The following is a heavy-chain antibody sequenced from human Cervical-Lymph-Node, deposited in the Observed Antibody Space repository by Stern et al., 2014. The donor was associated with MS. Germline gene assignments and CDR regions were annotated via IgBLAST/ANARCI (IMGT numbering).Heavy chain of an antibody. CDR3: ARDQADMWSADRYYDGMDV. J-gene: IGHJ6*02. CDR2: INPNGVST. D-gene: IGHD3-3*01. V-gene: IGHV1-46*01. CDR1: GYTFSDYY. Sequence: VQLVESGAEVKKPGASVQVSCKASGYTFSDYYLHWVRQAPGQGLEWMALINPNGVSTSYARECSGRVTVTSNTSTSTVFIELSSLRSVDTAVYDCARDQADMWSADRYYDGMDVWGQGTTVIVSS.